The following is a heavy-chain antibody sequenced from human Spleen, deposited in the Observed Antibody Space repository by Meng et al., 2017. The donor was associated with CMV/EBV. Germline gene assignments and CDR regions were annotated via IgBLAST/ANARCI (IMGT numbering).Heavy chain of an antibody. CDR1: GFIFGSYT. V-gene: IGHV3-30*04. Sequence: GESLKISCAASGFIFGSYTMHWVRQAPGKGLEWVAVISYDGSNKYYADSVKGRFTISRDNSRNTLFLQLNSLRLEDTAVYYCARAVAAPRSYYYYYGMDVWGQGTTVTVSS. CDR2: ISYDGSNK. CDR3: ARAVAAPRSYYYYYGMDV. D-gene: IGHD6-19*01. J-gene: IGHJ6*02.